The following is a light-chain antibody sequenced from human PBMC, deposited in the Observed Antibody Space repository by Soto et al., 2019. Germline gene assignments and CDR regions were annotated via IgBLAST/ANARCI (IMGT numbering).Light chain of an antibody. V-gene: IGKV3-11*01. CDR3: QQYGSSPRT. CDR1: QSVSSY. Sequence: EIVLTQSPATLSLSPGERATLSCRASQSVSSYLAWYQQKPGQVPRLLIYDASNRATGIPARFSGSGSGTDFTLTISSLEPEDFAVYYCQQYGSSPRTFGQGTKVDIK. CDR2: DAS. J-gene: IGKJ1*01.